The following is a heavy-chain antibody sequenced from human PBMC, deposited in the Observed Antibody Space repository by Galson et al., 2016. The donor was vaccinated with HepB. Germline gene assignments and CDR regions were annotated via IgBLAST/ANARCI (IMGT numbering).Heavy chain of an antibody. CDR2: IKEDGSEK. V-gene: IGHV3-7*01. CDR1: GFIFRSYW. Sequence: SLRLSCAASGFIFRSYWMGWVRQAPGKGLEWVGNIKEDGSEKHYVESVKGRLTISRDNTKNSLYLQMKSLRVDDTAVYYCARARERSGYYFDWGQGTLVTVS. D-gene: IGHD3-22*01. J-gene: IGHJ4*02. CDR3: ARARERSGYYFD.